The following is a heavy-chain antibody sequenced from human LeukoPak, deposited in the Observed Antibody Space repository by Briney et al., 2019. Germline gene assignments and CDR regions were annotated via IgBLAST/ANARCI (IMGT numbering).Heavy chain of an antibody. J-gene: IGHJ4*02. CDR2: ISVNSGNI. Sequence: GRSLRLSCAASGFTFEDYSMHWVRQAPGKGLEWVSGISVNSGNIGYADSVKGRFTISRDNAKNSLYLQMNSLRAEDTAVYYCARAGNIRFDYWGQGTLVTVSS. V-gene: IGHV3-9*01. CDR3: ARAGNIRFDY. CDR1: GFTFEDYS. D-gene: IGHD2/OR15-2a*01.